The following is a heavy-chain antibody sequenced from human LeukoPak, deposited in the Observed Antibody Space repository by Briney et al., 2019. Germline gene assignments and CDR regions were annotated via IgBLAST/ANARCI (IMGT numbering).Heavy chain of an antibody. Sequence: GGSLTLSCAASGFSFSNYWMSWVRQAPGKGLEWVANIKQDGSEEYYVDSVKGRFTISRDNAKSSLYLQMNSLRADDTAVYYCARDAGGHGFYGDYWGQGTLVTVSS. J-gene: IGHJ4*02. V-gene: IGHV3-7*01. CDR3: ARDAGGHGFYGDY. D-gene: IGHD3-22*01. CDR1: GFSFSNYW. CDR2: IKQDGSEE.